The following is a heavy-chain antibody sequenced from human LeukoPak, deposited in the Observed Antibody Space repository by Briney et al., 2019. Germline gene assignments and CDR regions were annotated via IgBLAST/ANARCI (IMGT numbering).Heavy chain of an antibody. CDR1: SDSISSSY. V-gene: IGHV4-59*01. D-gene: IGHD2-2*01. CDR3: ARGYCSSTICFQYFHP. Sequence: PSETLSLTCTVSSDSISSSYWSWIRQPPGKGLEWIGYIYYSGSTNYNPSRKSRVAISVDTSKNQFSLKLNSVTAADTAVYYCARGYCSSTICFQYFHPWGQGTLVTVSS. CDR2: IYYSGST. J-gene: IGHJ1*01.